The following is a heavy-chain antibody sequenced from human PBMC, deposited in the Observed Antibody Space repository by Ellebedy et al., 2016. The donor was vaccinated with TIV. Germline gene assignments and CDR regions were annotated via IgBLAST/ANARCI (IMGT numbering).Heavy chain of an antibody. J-gene: IGHJ4*02. CDR2: IYYSGST. Sequence: MPGWSLRLSCTVSGGSISSSSYYWGWIRQPPGKGLEWIGSIYYSGSTYYNPSLKSRVTISVDTSKNQFSLKLSSVTAADTAVYYCAHLTTVTTWFDYWGQGTLVTVSS. V-gene: IGHV4-39*07. D-gene: IGHD4-17*01. CDR1: GGSISSSSYY. CDR3: AHLTTVTTWFDY.